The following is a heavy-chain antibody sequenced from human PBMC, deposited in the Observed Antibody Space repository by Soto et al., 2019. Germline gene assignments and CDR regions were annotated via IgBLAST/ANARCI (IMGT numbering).Heavy chain of an antibody. V-gene: IGHV1-8*01. Sequence: QVQLVQSGAEVKKPGASVKVPCKASGYTFTSYDINWVRQAPGAGLEWMGWMNPNSGDTEFAQKFQGRVTLTRNTPIRTAYRELSSLTSEDPAVYYCTRSGYDYGDQSDAFEIWGQGTGVIVS. CDR1: GYTFTSYD. J-gene: IGHJ3*02. CDR2: MNPNSGDT. D-gene: IGHD4-17*01. CDR3: TRSGYDYGDQSDAFEI.